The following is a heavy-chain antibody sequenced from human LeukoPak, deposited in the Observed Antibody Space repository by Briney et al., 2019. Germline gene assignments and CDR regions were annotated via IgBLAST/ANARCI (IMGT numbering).Heavy chain of an antibody. J-gene: IGHJ4*02. CDR1: GYTFTGYY. D-gene: IGHD1-14*01. CDR2: INPNSGGT. CDR3: ARAGGGIFTVDY. V-gene: IGHV1-2*02. Sequence: VASVEVSCKASGYTFTGYYMHWVRQAPGQGLEWMGWINPNSGGTNYAQKFQGRVTMTRDTSISTAYMELSRLRSDDTAVYYCARAGGGIFTVDYWGQGTLVTVSS.